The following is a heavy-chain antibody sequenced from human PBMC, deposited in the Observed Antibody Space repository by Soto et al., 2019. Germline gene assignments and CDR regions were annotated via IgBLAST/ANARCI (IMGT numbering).Heavy chain of an antibody. D-gene: IGHD1-26*01. V-gene: IGHV1-2*02. Sequence: GASVKVSCKASGYTFTGYYVHWVRQAPGQGLEWMGLINPNSGDTYLAQRFQGRVTMNRDTSIGTAYMELRGLTSDDTAEYYCAKGGAIVAAGTRVYLYNAMDVWGQGTTVTSP. CDR2: INPNSGDT. J-gene: IGHJ6*02. CDR1: GYTFTGYY. CDR3: AKGGAIVAAGTRVYLYNAMDV.